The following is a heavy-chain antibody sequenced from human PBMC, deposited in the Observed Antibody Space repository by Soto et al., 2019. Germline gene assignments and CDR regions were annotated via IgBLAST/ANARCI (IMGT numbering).Heavy chain of an antibody. CDR3: ARLVLATPGSSYYYYGMDV. J-gene: IGHJ6*02. CDR2: IDPSDSYT. V-gene: IGHV5-10-1*01. D-gene: IGHD5-12*01. CDR1: GYSFTSYW. Sequence: GESLKISCKGSGYSFTSYWISWVRQMPGKGLEWMGRIDPSDSYTNYSPSFQGHVTISADKSISTAYLQWSSLKAPDTAMYYCARLVLATPGSSYYYYGMDVWGQGTTVTVSS.